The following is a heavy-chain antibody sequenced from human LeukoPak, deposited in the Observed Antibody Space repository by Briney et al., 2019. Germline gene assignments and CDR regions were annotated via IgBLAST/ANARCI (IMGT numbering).Heavy chain of an antibody. CDR3: AQSGGSTFCY. J-gene: IGHJ4*02. CDR1: GFTFSDHW. D-gene: IGHD2/OR15-2a*01. Sequence: GGSLRLSCGASGFTFSDHWMSWVRQAPGKGLEWVANIKEDGSEKYYVDSVRGRFTISRDNVKNSLHLQMNSLRVEDTGVYYCAQSGGSTFCYWGQGALVSVSS. V-gene: IGHV3-7*01. CDR2: IKEDGSEK.